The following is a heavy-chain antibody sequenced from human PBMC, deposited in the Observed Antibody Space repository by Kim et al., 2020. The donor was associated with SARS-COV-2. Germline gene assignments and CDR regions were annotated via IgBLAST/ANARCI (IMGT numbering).Heavy chain of an antibody. V-gene: IGHV3-48*03. CDR3: ARVLVYYMDV. Sequence: TIYYADSLKGRFTISRDNAKNSLYLQMNSLRTEDTAVYYCARVLVYYMDVWGKGTTVTVSS. J-gene: IGHJ6*03. D-gene: IGHD6-6*01. CDR2: TI.